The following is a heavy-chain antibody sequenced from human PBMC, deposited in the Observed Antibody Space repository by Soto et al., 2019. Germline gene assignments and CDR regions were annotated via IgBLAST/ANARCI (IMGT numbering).Heavy chain of an antibody. V-gene: IGHV4-59*01. J-gene: IGHJ4*02. CDR3: ARGRIQLWYPFDY. Sequence: SETLSLTCTVAGLSITSYYGSWIRQPPGKGREWIGYIYYSGSTNYNPSLKSRVTISVDTSKNQFSLKLSSVTAADTVVYYCARGRIQLWYPFDYWGQGTLVTVS. CDR1: GLSITSYY. D-gene: IGHD5-18*01. CDR2: IYYSGST.